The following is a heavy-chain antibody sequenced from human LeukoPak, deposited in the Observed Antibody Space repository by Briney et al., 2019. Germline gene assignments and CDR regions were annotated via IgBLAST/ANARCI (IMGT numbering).Heavy chain of an antibody. CDR1: GGSFSGYY. CDR3: ARWNYYDSSGYYY. Sequence: SETLSLTCAVYGGSFSGYYWSWICQPPGKGLEWIGEINHSGSTNYNPSLKSRVTISVDTSKNQFSLKLSSVTAADTAVYYCARWNYYDSSGYYYWGQGTLVPVSS. J-gene: IGHJ4*02. D-gene: IGHD3-22*01. V-gene: IGHV4-34*01. CDR2: INHSGST.